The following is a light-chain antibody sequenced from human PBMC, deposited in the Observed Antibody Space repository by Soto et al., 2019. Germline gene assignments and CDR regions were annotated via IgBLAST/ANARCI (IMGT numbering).Light chain of an antibody. Sequence: QSVLTQPPSLSAAPGQTVTISCSGSSSNIANNYVSWYQQLPGTAPKLLIYENDKRPSGIPDRFSGSKSGTSATLGITGLQIGDEADYYCGTWDSSLSAYVFGTGTKVTFL. J-gene: IGLJ1*01. CDR1: SSNIANNY. CDR3: GTWDSSLSAYV. V-gene: IGLV1-51*02. CDR2: END.